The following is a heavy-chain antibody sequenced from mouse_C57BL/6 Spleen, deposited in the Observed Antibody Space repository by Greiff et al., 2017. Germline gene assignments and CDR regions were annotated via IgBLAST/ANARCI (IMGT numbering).Heavy chain of an antibody. D-gene: IGHD1-1*01. Sequence: VQLQQSGPELVKPGASVKISCKASGYSFTGYYMKWVKQSPEKSLEWIGEINPSTGGTTYNQKFKAKATLTVEKSSSTAYMQLKSLTSEDSAVYYCARSRYYYWYFDGWGTGTTVTVAS. J-gene: IGHJ1*03. V-gene: IGHV1-42*01. CDR1: GYSFTGYY. CDR2: INPSTGGT. CDR3: ARSRYYYWYFDG.